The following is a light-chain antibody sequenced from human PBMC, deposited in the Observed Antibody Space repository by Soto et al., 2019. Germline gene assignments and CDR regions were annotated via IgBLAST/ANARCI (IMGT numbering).Light chain of an antibody. J-gene: IGLJ1*01. CDR2: EVS. V-gene: IGLV2-14*01. CDR1: NSDVGGYKY. CDR3: TSYTSSSTPYV. Sequence: QSALTQPASVSASPGQSITISCTGTNSDVGGYKYVSWYQQYPGKAPKLMMYEVSNRPSGISNRFSGSKSGNTASLTITGLRAEDEGYYYCTSYTSSSTPYVFGTGTKLTVL.